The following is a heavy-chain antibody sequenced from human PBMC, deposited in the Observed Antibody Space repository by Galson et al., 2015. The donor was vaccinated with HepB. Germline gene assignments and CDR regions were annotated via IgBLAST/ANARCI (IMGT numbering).Heavy chain of an antibody. V-gene: IGHV3-23*01. CDR3: AKDPDYDFWSGYPLAPNWFDP. J-gene: IGHJ5*02. Sequence: SLRLSCAASGFTFSSYAMSWVRQAPGKGLEWVSAISGSGGSTYYADSVKGRFTISRDNSKNTLYLQMNSLRAEDTAVYYCAKDPDYDFWSGYPLAPNWFDPWGQGTLVTVSS. CDR1: GFTFSSYA. D-gene: IGHD3-3*01. CDR2: ISGSGGST.